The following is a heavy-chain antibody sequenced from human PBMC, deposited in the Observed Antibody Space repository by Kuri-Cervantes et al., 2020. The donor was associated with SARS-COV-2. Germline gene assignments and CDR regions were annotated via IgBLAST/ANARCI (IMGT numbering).Heavy chain of an antibody. Sequence: ETLSLTCAASGFTFSSYAMSWVRQAPGKGLEWVSSISGSGSSTYYTDSVKGRFTISRDNSKNTQYLQMDSLRAEDTAVYYCAKSRTGVGDSTDYWGPGTRVTVSS. J-gene: IGHJ4*03. CDR1: GFTFSSYA. D-gene: IGHD1-26*01. V-gene: IGHV3-23*01. CDR2: ISGSGSST. CDR3: AKSRTGVGDSTDY.